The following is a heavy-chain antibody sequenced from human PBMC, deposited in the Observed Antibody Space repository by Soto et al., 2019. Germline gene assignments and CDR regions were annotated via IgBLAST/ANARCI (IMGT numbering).Heavy chain of an antibody. Sequence: EVQLVESGGALVQPGGSLRLSCAVSGFTFGPWWMQWVRQAPGKGLVWVARMNGDGTITTHADIVKGRFTISRDNAKKTLFLRMNSLRGDDTAVYYCVRENYFGLDRWGQGTLVAVSS. D-gene: IGHD3-9*01. CDR3: VRENYFGLDR. CDR2: MNGDGTIT. CDR1: GFTFGPWW. V-gene: IGHV3-74*01. J-gene: IGHJ5*02.